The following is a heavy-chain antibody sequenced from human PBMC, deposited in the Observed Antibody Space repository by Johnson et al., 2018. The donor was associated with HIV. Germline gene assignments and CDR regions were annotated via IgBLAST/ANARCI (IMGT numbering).Heavy chain of an antibody. Sequence: VQLVESGGVVVQPGGSLRLSCAASGFTFSSYAMSWVRQAPGKGLEWVSAISGSGGSTYYADSVKGRFTISRDNAKNSLYLQMNSLRAEDTAVYYCARETAGATNDAFDMWGQGTAVTVSS. V-gene: IGHV3-23*04. CDR2: ISGSGGST. CDR3: ARETAGATNDAFDM. D-gene: IGHD1-26*01. CDR1: GFTFSSYA. J-gene: IGHJ3*02.